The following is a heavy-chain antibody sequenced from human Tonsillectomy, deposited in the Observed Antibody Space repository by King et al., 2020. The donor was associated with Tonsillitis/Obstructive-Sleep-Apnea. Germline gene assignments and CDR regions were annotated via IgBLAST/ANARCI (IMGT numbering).Heavy chain of an antibody. Sequence: VQLVESGGGLVQPGGSLRLSCAVSGFTFSDFSVNWVRQAPGEGLEWVSYISSSSTAIYSVDSVKGRFTISRDNSKNSLYLQMNSLRYEDTAVYYCARDLGYAFDIWGQGTMVTVSS. J-gene: IGHJ3*02. CDR1: GFTFSDFS. CDR3: ARDLGYAFDI. CDR2: ISSSSTAI. V-gene: IGHV3-48*02.